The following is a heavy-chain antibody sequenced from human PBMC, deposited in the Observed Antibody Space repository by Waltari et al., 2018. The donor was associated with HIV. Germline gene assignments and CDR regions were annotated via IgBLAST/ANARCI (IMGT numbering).Heavy chain of an antibody. CDR1: GGSVSSSISF. V-gene: IGHV4-39*01. CDR2: IYYTGRA. Sequence: QLQLQESGPGLVKPSETLSLTCTFSGGSVSSSISFWGWIRQPPGKGLEWVGRIYYTGRAYYNPSLKSRVTISVDTSKNQFSLKVTSVTAADTAVYYCARHALRVGAAYWNFDLWGRGTLVTVSS. D-gene: IGHD1-26*01. J-gene: IGHJ2*01. CDR3: ARHALRVGAAYWNFDL.